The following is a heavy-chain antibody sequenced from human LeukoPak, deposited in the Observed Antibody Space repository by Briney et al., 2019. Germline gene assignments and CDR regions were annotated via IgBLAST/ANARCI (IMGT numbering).Heavy chain of an antibody. CDR2: VSSEGTTT. J-gene: IGHJ3*02. CDR3: AKAVSGSRNALDI. D-gene: IGHD3-3*01. V-gene: IGHV3-74*01. CDR1: GFTFSSYD. Sequence: GGSLRLSCAASGFTFSSYDMNWVRQAPGKGLEWVSRVSSEGTTTNYADSVEGRFTISRDKAKNILYLEMNSLRVEDTAVYFCAKAVSGSRNALDIWGQGTMVTVSS.